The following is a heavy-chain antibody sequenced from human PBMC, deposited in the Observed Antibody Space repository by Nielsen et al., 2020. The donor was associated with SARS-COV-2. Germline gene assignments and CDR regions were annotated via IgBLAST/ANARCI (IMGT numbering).Heavy chain of an antibody. Sequence: SETLSLTCIFSGGSINSGDFYWSWIRQPPGKGLEWIGYIYYSGSTNYNPSLKSRVTISVDTSKNQFSLKLSSVTAADTAVYYCARGGIVGAAAWLDAFDIWGQGTMVTVSS. CDR3: ARGGIVGAAAWLDAFDI. V-gene: IGHV4-61*08. CDR2: IYYSGST. J-gene: IGHJ3*02. CDR1: GGSINSGDFY. D-gene: IGHD1-26*01.